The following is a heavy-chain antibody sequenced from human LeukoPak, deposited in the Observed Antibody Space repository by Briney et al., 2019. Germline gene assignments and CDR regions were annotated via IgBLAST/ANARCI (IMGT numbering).Heavy chain of an antibody. CDR3: ARASGSYSYGYYYYYGMDV. Sequence: GGSLRLSCAASGFTFSDYYMSWIRQAPGKGLEWVSYISSSGSTIYYADSVKGRFTISRDNAKNSLYLQMSSLRAEDTAVYYCARASGSYSYGYYYYYGMDVWGQGTTVTVSS. CDR1: GFTFSDYY. V-gene: IGHV3-11*01. J-gene: IGHJ6*02. CDR2: ISSSGSTI. D-gene: IGHD5-18*01.